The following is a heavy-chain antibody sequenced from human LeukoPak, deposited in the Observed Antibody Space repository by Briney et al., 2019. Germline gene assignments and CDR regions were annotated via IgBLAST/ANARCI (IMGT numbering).Heavy chain of an antibody. D-gene: IGHD6-19*01. CDR1: GFTFSSYA. Sequence: GWSLRLSCAASGFTFSSYAMHWVRQAPGKGLEWVAVISYDGSNKYYADSVKGRFTISRDNSKNTLYLQMNSLRAEDTAVFYCARDQGQWLVIRPSDYWGQGTLVTVSS. V-gene: IGHV3-30-3*01. CDR2: ISYDGSNK. CDR3: ARDQGQWLVIRPSDY. J-gene: IGHJ4*02.